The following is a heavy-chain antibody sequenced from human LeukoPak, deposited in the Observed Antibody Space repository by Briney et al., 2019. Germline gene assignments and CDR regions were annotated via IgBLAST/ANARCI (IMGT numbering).Heavy chain of an antibody. D-gene: IGHD2-15*01. Sequence: SETLSLTCTVSGGSVSSGGDYWSWIRQPPGKGLEWIGYISSSGTNYNPSPKSRVTISVDTSKNQFSLKLRSATTADAALYYCAREGECSGGSCYSYGWFDPWGQGTLVTVSS. CDR3: AREGECSGGSCYSYGWFDP. CDR1: GGSVSSGGDY. J-gene: IGHJ5*02. CDR2: ISSSGT. V-gene: IGHV4-61*08.